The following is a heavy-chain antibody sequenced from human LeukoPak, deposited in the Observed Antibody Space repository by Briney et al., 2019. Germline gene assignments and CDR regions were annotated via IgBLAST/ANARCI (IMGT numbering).Heavy chain of an antibody. CDR2: IYYSGST. Sequence: GSLRLSCAASGFTFSDYYMSWIRQPPGKGLEWIGYIYYSGSTNYNPSLKSRVTISVDTSKNQFSLKLSSVTAADTAVYYCARGPHYDFWSGYGPNFDYWGQGTLVTVSS. CDR1: GFTFSDYY. CDR3: ARGPHYDFWSGYGPNFDY. D-gene: IGHD3-3*01. J-gene: IGHJ4*02. V-gene: IGHV4-59*01.